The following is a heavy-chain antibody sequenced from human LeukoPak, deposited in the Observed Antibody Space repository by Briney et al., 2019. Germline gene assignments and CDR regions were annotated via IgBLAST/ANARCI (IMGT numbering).Heavy chain of an antibody. CDR2: IYTSGST. J-gene: IGHJ6*03. CDR1: GGSISSYY. Sequence: KPSETLSLTCTVSGGSISSYYWSWIRQPAGKGLEWIGRIYTSGSTNYNPSLKSRVTMSVDTSKNQFSLKLSSVTAADTAVYYCARNFLALGGVWNYYYYYMDVWGKGTTVTVSS. CDR3: ARNFLALGGVWNYYYYYMDV. V-gene: IGHV4-4*07. D-gene: IGHD2-8*02.